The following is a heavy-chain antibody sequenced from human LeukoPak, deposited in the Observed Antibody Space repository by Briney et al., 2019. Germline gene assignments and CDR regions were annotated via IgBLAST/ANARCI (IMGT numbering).Heavy chain of an antibody. CDR1: GGTFSSYA. J-gene: IGHJ4*02. V-gene: IGHV1-69*05. Sequence: SVKVSCKASGGTFSSYAISWVRQAPGQGLEWMGRIIPIFGTANYAQKFQGRGTITTDESTSTAYMELSSLRSEDTAVYYCASPGPSDGLKQYYDYVWGSYRLDYWGQGTLVTVSS. CDR2: IIPIFGTA. CDR3: ASPGPSDGLKQYYDYVWGSYRLDY. D-gene: IGHD3-16*02.